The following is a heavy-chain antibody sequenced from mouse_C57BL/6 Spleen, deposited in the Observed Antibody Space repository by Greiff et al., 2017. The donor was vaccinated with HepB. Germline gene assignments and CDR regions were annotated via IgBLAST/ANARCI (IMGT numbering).Heavy chain of an antibody. CDR2: IYPRDGST. J-gene: IGHJ4*01. Sequence: VQLQQSDAELVKPGASVKISCKVSGYTFTDHTIHWMKQRPEQGLEWIGYIYPRDGSTKYNEKFKGKATLTAAKSSNTAYMKLNSLTSEDSAVYFCASWGLTGTPMDYWGQGTSVTVSS. CDR3: ASWGLTGTPMDY. D-gene: IGHD4-1*01. CDR1: GYTFTDHT. V-gene: IGHV1-78*01.